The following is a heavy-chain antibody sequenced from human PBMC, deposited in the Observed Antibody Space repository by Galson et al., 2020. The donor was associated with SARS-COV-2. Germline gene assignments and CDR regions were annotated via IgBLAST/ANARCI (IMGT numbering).Heavy chain of an antibody. J-gene: IGHJ6*02. CDR2: IFFTGST. CDR3: AGEGGNSGTYQNGMDV. V-gene: IGHV4-4*07. CDR1: GGSISSYY. D-gene: IGHD2-21*02. Sequence: ASETLSLTCTVYGGSISSYYRTWMRQPAGKGLEWNGRIFFTGSTNYNPSLKSRVIMSVETSKNQFSLKLRSVTAADTAVYFCAGEGGNSGTYQNGMDVWGQGTTVTVSS.